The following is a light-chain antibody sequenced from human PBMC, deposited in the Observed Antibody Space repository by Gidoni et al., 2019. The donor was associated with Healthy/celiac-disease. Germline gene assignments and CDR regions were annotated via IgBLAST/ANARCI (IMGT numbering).Light chain of an antibody. CDR1: QGISNY. CDR2: AES. Sequence: DIQMTQSPSSLSASVGDRVTITCRASQGISNYLAWYQQKPGKVPKLRIYAESALQSGVQSRFSGSGSGTDFTLTISSLQPEDVETYYYQKYNSAPRVTFGPGTKVDIK. CDR3: QKYNSAPRVT. V-gene: IGKV1-27*01. J-gene: IGKJ3*01.